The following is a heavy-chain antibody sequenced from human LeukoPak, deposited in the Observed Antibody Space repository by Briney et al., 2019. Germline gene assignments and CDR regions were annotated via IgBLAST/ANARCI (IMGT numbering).Heavy chain of an antibody. CDR3: AKGSGDLNYYYYYYMDV. Sequence: GGSLRLSCAASGFTFSSDWMSWVRQAPGKGLEWVANIKQDGSEKYYVDSVKGRFTISRDNAKNSLYLQMNSLRAEDTALYYCAKGSGDLNYYYYYYMDVWGKGTTVTVSS. CDR1: GFTFSSDW. V-gene: IGHV3-7*03. CDR2: IKQDGSEK. D-gene: IGHD3-10*01. J-gene: IGHJ6*03.